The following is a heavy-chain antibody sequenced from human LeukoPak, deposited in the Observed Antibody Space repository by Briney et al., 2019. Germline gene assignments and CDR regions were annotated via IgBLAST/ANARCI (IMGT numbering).Heavy chain of an antibody. J-gene: IGHJ5*02. CDR1: GYTFTGYY. CDR3: ARAGKRDNWFDP. V-gene: IGHV1-2*02. CDR2: INPNSGGT. Sequence: ASVKVSCKASGYTFTGYYIHWVRQAPGQGVEWMGWINPNSGGTNYAQKFQGRVTMTRDTSISTAYMELSRLRSDDTAVYYCARAGKRDNWFDPWGQGTLVTVS.